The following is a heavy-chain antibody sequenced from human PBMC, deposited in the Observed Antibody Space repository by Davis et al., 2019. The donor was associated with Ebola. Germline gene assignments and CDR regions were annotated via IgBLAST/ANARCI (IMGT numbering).Heavy chain of an antibody. CDR2: IKQDGSEK. CDR3: AKGIIGTSGGDY. CDR1: GGSFSGYY. Sequence: ETLSLTCAVYGGSFSGYYWSWVRQAPGKGLEWVANIKQDGSEKYYVDSVKGRFTISRDNAKNTLYLQMNSLRAEDTALYYCAKGIIGTSGGDYWGQGTLVTVSS. J-gene: IGHJ4*02. D-gene: IGHD1-7*01. V-gene: IGHV3-7*03.